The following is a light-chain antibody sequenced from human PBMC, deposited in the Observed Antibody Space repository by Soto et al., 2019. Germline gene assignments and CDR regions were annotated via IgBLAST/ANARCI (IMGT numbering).Light chain of an antibody. CDR2: GAS. CDR3: QQYNNWPRT. Sequence: EIVMTQSPATLSVSPGERATLSCRASQSVSSNLAWYQQKPGQAPRLLMFGASTRATGIPAKFSGSGSGTEFTLTISSLQSEDFVVYYCQQYNNWPRTFGQGTKLEIK. J-gene: IGKJ2*01. V-gene: IGKV3-15*01. CDR1: QSVSSN.